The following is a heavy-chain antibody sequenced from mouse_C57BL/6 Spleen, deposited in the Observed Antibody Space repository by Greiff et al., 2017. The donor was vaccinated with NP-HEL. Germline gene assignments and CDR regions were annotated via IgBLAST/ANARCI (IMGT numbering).Heavy chain of an antibody. J-gene: IGHJ1*03. CDR1: GFTFSSYT. CDR2: ISGGGGNT. CDR3: ARNYGSSPYFDV. Sequence: EVMLVESGGGLVKPGGSLKLSCAASGFTFSSYTMSWVRQTPEKRLEWVATISGGGGNTYYPDSVKGRFTISRDNAKNTLYLQMSSLRSEDTALYYCARNYGSSPYFDVWGTGTTVTVSS. V-gene: IGHV5-9*01. D-gene: IGHD1-1*01.